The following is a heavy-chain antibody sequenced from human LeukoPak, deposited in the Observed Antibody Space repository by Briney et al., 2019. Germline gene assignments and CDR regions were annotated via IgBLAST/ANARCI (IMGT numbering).Heavy chain of an antibody. V-gene: IGHV1-2*02. CDR2: INPNSGGT. CDR3: ATDCSSTSRYLFDP. Sequence: ASVKASCTASGYTFTGYYMHWVRQAPGQGLEWMGWINPNSGGTNYAQKFQGRVTMTRDTSISTAYMELSRLRSDDTAVYYCATDCSSTSRYLFDPWGQGTLVTVSS. J-gene: IGHJ5*02. CDR1: GYTFTGYY. D-gene: IGHD2-2*01.